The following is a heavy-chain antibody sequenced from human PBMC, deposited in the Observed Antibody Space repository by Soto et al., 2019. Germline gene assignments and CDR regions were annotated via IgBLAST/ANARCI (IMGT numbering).Heavy chain of an antibody. CDR3: AKILSQTTYYWHAMDV. CDR2: ISGSGDRA. V-gene: IGHV3-23*01. D-gene: IGHD3-16*01. CDR1: GFTFSTYH. Sequence: VQLLESGGDFVQPGGSLRLSCAASGFTFSTYHMVWVRQASGKGLEAVSSISGSGDRAYYLDSVRGRFTISRDNSKNMLDLQMNSLGAEDSAVDYCAKILSQTTYYWHAMDVWGQGTTVTVSS. J-gene: IGHJ6*02.